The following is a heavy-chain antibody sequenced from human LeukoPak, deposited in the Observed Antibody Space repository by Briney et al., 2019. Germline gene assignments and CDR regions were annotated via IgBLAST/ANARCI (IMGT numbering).Heavy chain of an antibody. Sequence: GGSLRLSCAASGLTFSSYAMAWVHQAPGKGLEWVSTINGSGVSTYYGDSVKGRFTISRDNSKNTLYLQVNSLRVEDTAVYYCASQYIEVNYYYHMDVWGTGTTVIVSS. D-gene: IGHD5-18*01. J-gene: IGHJ6*03. V-gene: IGHV3-23*01. CDR3: ASQYIEVNYYYHMDV. CDR1: GLTFSSYA. CDR2: INGSGVST.